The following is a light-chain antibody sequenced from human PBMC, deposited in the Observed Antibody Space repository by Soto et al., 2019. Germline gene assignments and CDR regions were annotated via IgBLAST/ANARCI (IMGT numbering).Light chain of an antibody. J-gene: IGKJ2*01. CDR2: GAS. Sequence: EIVMTQSPDTLPVSPGERATLSCRASQSVSSNLAWYQQKPGQAPRLLIYGASTRATGIPARFSGSGSGTEFTLTISSLQSEDFAVYYCQQYNNWPPYTFGQGTKVDIK. CDR1: QSVSSN. CDR3: QQYNNWPPYT. V-gene: IGKV3-15*01.